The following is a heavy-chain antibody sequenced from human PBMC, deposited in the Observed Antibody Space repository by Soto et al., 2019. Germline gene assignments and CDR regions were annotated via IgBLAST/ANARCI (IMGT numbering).Heavy chain of an antibody. V-gene: IGHV4-34*01. CDR2: INHSGST. D-gene: IGHD6-13*01. CDR3: ARGPRVGYSSSWVYYDYMDV. Sequence: QVQLQQWGAGLLKPSETLSLTCAVYGGSFSGYYWSWIRQPPGKGLEWIGEINHSGSTNYNPSLNSRVTISVDTSKNQFSLKLSSVTAADTAVYYCARGPRVGYSSSWVYYDYMDVWGKGTTVTVSS. CDR1: GGSFSGYY. J-gene: IGHJ6*03.